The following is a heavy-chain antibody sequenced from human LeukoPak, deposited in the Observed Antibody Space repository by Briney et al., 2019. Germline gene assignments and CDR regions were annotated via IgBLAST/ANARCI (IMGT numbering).Heavy chain of an antibody. CDR3: ARQAYYYYGMDV. J-gene: IGHJ6*02. V-gene: IGHV3-21*01. Sequence: GGSLRLSCAASGFTFSSYSMNWVRQAPGKGLEWVSAISSDSYYIYYADSMQGRFIISRDNAKNSLYLQMNSLRAEDTAVYYCARQAYYYYGMDVWGQGTTVTVSS. CDR1: GFTFSSYS. CDR2: ISSDSYYI.